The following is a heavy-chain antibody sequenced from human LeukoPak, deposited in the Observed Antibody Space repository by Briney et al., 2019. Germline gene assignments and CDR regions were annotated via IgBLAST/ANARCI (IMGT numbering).Heavy chain of an antibody. CDR2: ISWNSGSI. Sequence: GGSLRLSCPASGFTFDDYAMHWVRQAPGKGLEWVSGISWNSGSIGYADSVKGRFTISRDNAKNSLYLQMNSLRAEDTALYYCAKEAYSSGWYYFDYWGQGTLVTVSS. V-gene: IGHV3-9*01. J-gene: IGHJ4*02. CDR3: AKEAYSSGWYYFDY. D-gene: IGHD6-19*01. CDR1: GFTFDDYA.